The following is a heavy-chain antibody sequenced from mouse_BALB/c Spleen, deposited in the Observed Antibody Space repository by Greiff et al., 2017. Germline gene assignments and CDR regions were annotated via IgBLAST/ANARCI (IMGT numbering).Heavy chain of an antibody. CDR3: ARHEDWYGNPAWFAY. CDR2: ISSGGGST. V-gene: IGHV5-12-1*01. CDR1: GFAFSSYD. Sequence: DVKLVESGGGLVKPGGSLKLSCAASGFAFSSYDMSWVRQTPEKRLEWVAYISSGGGSTYYPDTVKGRFTISRDNAKNTLYLQMSSLKSEDTAMYYCARHEDWYGNPAWFAYWGQGTLVTVSA. J-gene: IGHJ3*01. D-gene: IGHD2-10*02.